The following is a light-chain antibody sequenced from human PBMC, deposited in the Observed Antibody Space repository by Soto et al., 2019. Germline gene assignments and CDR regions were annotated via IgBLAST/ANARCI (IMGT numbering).Light chain of an antibody. CDR2: EGS. Sequence: QSALTQPASVSGSPGQSITISCTGTSSDIGSYNLVSWYQQHPGKAPKVMIYEGSKRPSGVSNRFSGSKSGNTASLTISGLQAEDEADYYCCSYSGSSTDWVLGGGTKLTVL. V-gene: IGLV2-23*01. CDR1: SSDIGSYNL. J-gene: IGLJ3*02. CDR3: CSYSGSSTDWV.